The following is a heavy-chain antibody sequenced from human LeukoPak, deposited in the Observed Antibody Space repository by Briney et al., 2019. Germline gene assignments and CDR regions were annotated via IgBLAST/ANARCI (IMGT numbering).Heavy chain of an antibody. CDR2: ISYDGSNK. Sequence: GGSLRLSCEVSGFTFSSNAMHWVGQAPGKGLKWLGVISYDGSNKNLADSVKGRFTVSRDNSKHTLYLHMNSLRSDDTAMYYCATGGKFDFWSGYHIDNWGQGTLVTVSS. V-gene: IGHV3-30*04. J-gene: IGHJ4*02. CDR1: GFTFSSNA. D-gene: IGHD3-3*01. CDR3: ATGGKFDFWSGYHIDN.